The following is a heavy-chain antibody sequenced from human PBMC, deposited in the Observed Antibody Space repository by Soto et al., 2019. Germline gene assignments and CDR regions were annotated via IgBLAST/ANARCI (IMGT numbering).Heavy chain of an antibody. J-gene: IGHJ1*01. D-gene: IGHD2-15*01. V-gene: IGHV3-23*01. CDR2: ISATGATT. CDR1: GFTFSDYA. Sequence: EVPLLESGGGLVQPGGSLRLSCVASGFTFSDYAMTWVRQAPGKGLEWVSVISATGATTYYADSVRGRFTISRDNSKNTLNLQMNDLRVEDTAVIYCAKGRKSTEKDIAVMLAAASSIQHWGQGTLVTVSS. CDR3: AKGRKSTEKDIAVMLAAASSIQH.